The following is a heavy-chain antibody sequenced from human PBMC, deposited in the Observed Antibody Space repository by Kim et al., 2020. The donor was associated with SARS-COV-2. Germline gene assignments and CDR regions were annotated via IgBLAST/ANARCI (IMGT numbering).Heavy chain of an antibody. J-gene: IGHJ6*02. CDR2: IYPGDSDT. CDR3: ASHSKGVDGSGSYRRGVYYYYGMDV. Sequence: GESLKISCKGSGYSFTSYWIGWVRQMPGKGLEWMGIIYPGDSDTRYSPSFQGQVTISADKSISTAYLQWSSLKASDTAMYYCASHSKGVDGSGSYRRGVYYYYGMDVWGQGTTVTVSS. V-gene: IGHV5-51*01. CDR1: GYSFTSYW. D-gene: IGHD3-10*01.